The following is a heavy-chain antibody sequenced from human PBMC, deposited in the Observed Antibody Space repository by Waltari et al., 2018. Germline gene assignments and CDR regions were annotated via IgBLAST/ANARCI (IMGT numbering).Heavy chain of an antibody. CDR3: ARGQQLVRLFDY. V-gene: IGHV4-39*07. Sequence: QLQLQESGPGLVKPSETLSLTCTVSGGSISSSSYYWGWIRQPPGKGLEWIGSIYYSGSTYYNPSLKSRVTISVDTSKNQFSLKLSSVTAADTAVYYCARGQQLVRLFDYWGQGTLVTVSS. D-gene: IGHD6-13*01. J-gene: IGHJ4*02. CDR2: IYYSGST. CDR1: GGSISSSSYY.